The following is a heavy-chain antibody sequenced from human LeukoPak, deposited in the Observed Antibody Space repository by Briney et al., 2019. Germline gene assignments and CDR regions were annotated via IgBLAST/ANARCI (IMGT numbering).Heavy chain of an antibody. CDR2: FDPENDGP. CDR1: GYTLSDLS. CDR3: ARMFSGTYGGIDY. D-gene: IGHD1-26*01. Sequence: ASVKVSCKVSGYTLSDLSMHWVRQAPGKGLEWMGGFDPENDGPIYAQKFQGRVTMTGDTSTDTAYMELSGLRSDDTAVYYCARMFSGTYGGIDYWGQGTLVTVSS. V-gene: IGHV1-24*01. J-gene: IGHJ4*02.